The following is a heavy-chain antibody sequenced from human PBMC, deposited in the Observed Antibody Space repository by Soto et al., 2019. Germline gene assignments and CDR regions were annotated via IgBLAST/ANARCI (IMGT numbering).Heavy chain of an antibody. Sequence: QVQLVESGGGVVQPGRSLRLSCAASGFTFSSYAMHWVRQAPGKGLEWVAVISYDGSNKYYADSVKGRFTISRDNSKNTMYLQMNSLRAEDTAVYYCARDWTGYCSGGSCSVRGAYYYYGMEVWGQGTTVTVSS. D-gene: IGHD2-15*01. CDR1: GFTFSSYA. CDR3: ARDWTGYCSGGSCSVRGAYYYYGMEV. J-gene: IGHJ6*02. V-gene: IGHV3-30-3*01. CDR2: ISYDGSNK.